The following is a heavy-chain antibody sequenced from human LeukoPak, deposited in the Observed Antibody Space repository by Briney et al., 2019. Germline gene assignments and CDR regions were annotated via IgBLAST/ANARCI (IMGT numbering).Heavy chain of an antibody. CDR3: AGQIRTTFNNWFDP. Sequence: GGSLRLSCVASGFTFSSYWMHWVRQAPGKGLVCVLRLDSDVSGTSYAGSVRGRFTISRDKATNTLYLQINSLRVEDTAVYYCAGQIRTTFNNWFDPWGQGTLVTVSS. D-gene: IGHD3-16*01. CDR1: GFTFSSYW. CDR2: LDSDVSGT. J-gene: IGHJ5*02. V-gene: IGHV3-74*01.